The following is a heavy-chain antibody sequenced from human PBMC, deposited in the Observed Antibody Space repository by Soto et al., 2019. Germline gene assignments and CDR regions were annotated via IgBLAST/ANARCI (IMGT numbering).Heavy chain of an antibody. CDR3: ARGSGIVALPGELEDVNYDF. Sequence: SETLSLTCAVYGQSFSGHSWAWIRQPPGKGLEWIGEISESGSTYYNPSLKSRVTISTDTSKNQFSLKLNSVTAADTAAYFCARGSGIVALPGELEDVNYDFWGQGTLVTVSS. D-gene: IGHD1-1*01. CDR1: GQSFSGHS. J-gene: IGHJ4*02. CDR2: ISESGST. V-gene: IGHV4-34*01.